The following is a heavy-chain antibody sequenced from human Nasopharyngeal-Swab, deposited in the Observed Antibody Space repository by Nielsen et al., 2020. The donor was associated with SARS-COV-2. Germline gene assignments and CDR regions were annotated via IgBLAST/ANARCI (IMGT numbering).Heavy chain of an antibody. V-gene: IGHV4-34*01. CDR3: ARLDARTIIWGGMDV. J-gene: IGHJ6*02. CDR2: INHSGST. D-gene: IGHD3-16*01. Sequence: IRQPPGKGLEWIGEINHSGSTNYNPSLKSRVTISVDTSKNQFSLKLSSVTAADTAVYYCARLDARTIIWGGMDVWGQGTTVTVSS.